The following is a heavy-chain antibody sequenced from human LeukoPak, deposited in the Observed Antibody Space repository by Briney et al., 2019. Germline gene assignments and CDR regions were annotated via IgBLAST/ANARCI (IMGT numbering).Heavy chain of an antibody. V-gene: IGHV1-18*01. CDR3: ARGAWGGTYHLEYFQF. CDR2: ISPYNGNT. CDR1: GYSFVSYG. D-gene: IGHD1-26*01. J-gene: IGHJ1*01. Sequence: ASVKVSCKASGYSFVSYGINWVRHAPGQGLEWMGWISPYNGNTKYAQKVQGRVTMTTDTPTRTVDMELRSLTSDDTAVYYCARGAWGGTYHLEYFQFWGQGTPVLVSS.